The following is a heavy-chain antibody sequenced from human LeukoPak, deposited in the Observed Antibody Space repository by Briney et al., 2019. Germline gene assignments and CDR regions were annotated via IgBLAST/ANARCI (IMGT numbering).Heavy chain of an antibody. CDR2: IYYSAST. Sequence: SETLSLTCTVSGGSISSYSWSWIRQPPGKGLEWIGYIYYSASTNSNPSLKSRVTMSVDTSKNQFSLKLSSVTAADTAVYYCASSRPLGYCSGGSCPLVYWGQGTLVTVSS. D-gene: IGHD2-15*01. V-gene: IGHV4-59*08. CDR3: ASSRPLGYCSGGSCPLVY. CDR1: GGSISSYS. J-gene: IGHJ4*02.